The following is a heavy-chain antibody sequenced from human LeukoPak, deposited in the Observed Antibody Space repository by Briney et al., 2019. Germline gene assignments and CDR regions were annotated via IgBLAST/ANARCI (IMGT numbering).Heavy chain of an antibody. J-gene: IGHJ4*02. CDR3: ARGDGGFDY. CDR1: GGSISSYY. Sequence: PSETLSLTCTVSGGSISSYYWSWIRQPPGKGLEWIGYIYYSGSTNYSPSLKSRVTISVDTSKNQFSLELSSVTAADTAVYYCARGDGGFDYWGQGTLVTVSS. CDR2: IYYSGST. V-gene: IGHV4-59*01. D-gene: IGHD3-10*01.